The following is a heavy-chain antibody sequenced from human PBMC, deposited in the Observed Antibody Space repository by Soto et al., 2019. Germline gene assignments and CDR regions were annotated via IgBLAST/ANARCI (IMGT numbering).Heavy chain of an antibody. Sequence: KVSFKASGSTFSSYAISWVLHAPGQLLEWMGGIIPIFGTANYAQKFQGRVTITADESTSTAYMELSSLRSEDTAVYYCARPLNSSGYYYYYYYGMDVWGQGTTVTVSS. CDR2: IIPIFGTA. D-gene: IGHD3-22*01. CDR3: ARPLNSSGYYYYYYYGMDV. J-gene: IGHJ6*02. CDR1: GSTFSSYA. V-gene: IGHV1-69*01.